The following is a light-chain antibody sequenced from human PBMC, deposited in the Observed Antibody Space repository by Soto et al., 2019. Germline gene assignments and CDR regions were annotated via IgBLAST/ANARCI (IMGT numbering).Light chain of an antibody. CDR3: QQYNSYRA. CDR2: KAS. Sequence: DIQMTQSPSTLSASVGDSVTITCRASQSISNWLAWHQQKPGKAPKLLIYKASNLEGGVPSRFSGSGSGTEFTLNISSLQPDDFATYYCQQYNSYRAFRQGTKVDIX. V-gene: IGKV1-5*03. J-gene: IGKJ1*01. CDR1: QSISNW.